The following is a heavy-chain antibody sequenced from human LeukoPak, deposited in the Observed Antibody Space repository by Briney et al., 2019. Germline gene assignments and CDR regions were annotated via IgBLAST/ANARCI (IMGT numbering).Heavy chain of an antibody. J-gene: IGHJ3*02. CDR3: ASAVAVAGPDAFDI. CDR1: GYRFTSHW. D-gene: IGHD6-19*01. Sequence: GESLKISCKGSGYRFTSHWIGWVRQMPDKGLEWMGIVYPSDSDTRYSPSFQGQVTISADKSIRTAYLQWNSLKASDTAMYYCASAVAVAGPDAFDIWGHGTMVTVSS. CDR2: VYPSDSDT. V-gene: IGHV5-51*01.